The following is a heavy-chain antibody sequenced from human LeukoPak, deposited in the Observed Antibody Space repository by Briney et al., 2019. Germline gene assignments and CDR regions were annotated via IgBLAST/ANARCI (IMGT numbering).Heavy chain of an antibody. CDR1: GASISSNNW. V-gene: IGHV4-4*02. Sequence: SGTLSLTCDVSGASISSNNWWSWVRQPPGKGLEWIGEIFHGGNTNYNPSLKSRVTISVDKSNNQFSLRLSSVTAADTAVYYCVRNKEGNSWYPVFDYWGQGTLVTVSS. J-gene: IGHJ4*02. D-gene: IGHD6-13*01. CDR3: VRNKEGNSWYPVFDY. CDR2: IFHGGNT.